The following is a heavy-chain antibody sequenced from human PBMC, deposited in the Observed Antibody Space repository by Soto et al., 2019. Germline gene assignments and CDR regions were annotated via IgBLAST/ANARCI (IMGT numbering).Heavy chain of an antibody. CDR2: IVPIVDTS. J-gene: IGHJ4*03. CDR1: GGTFSSYA. Sequence: SVKVSCKTSGGTFSSYAISWVRQAPGQGLEWMGGIVPIVDTSTYAQKFQGRVTITADESTSRVYMELSSLRSDDTAVYYCVRVVAIPGYPDNWG. CDR3: VRVVAIPGYPDN. V-gene: IGHV1-69*13. D-gene: IGHD2-15*01.